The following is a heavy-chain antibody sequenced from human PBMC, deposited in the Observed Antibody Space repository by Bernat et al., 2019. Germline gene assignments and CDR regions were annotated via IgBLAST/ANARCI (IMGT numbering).Heavy chain of an antibody. CDR1: GYTFTSYG. CDR2: ISAYNGNT. V-gene: IGHV1-18*01. CDR3: AREEAPWYYDSSGGGPFDY. Sequence: QVQLVQSGAEVKKPGASVKVSCKASGYTFTSYGISWVRQAPGQGLEWMGWISAYNGNTNYAQKLQGRVTMTTDTSTSTAYMELRSLRSDDTAVYYCAREEAPWYYDSSGGGPFDYWGQGTLVTVSS. D-gene: IGHD3-22*01. J-gene: IGHJ4*02.